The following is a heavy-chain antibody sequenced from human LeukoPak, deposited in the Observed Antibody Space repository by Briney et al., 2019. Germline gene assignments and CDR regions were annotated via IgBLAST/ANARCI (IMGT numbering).Heavy chain of an antibody. D-gene: IGHD3-10*01. J-gene: IGHJ4*02. Sequence: SETLSLTCAVYGGSFIGYYWSWIRQPPGKGLEWIWEITQSGSTNFNPSLKSRVTISVDTSNNQFSLKMTSVTAADTAVYYFARHGRRSETGPITMVRGVSDYFDYWGQGTLVSVSS. CDR2: ITQSGST. CDR1: GGSFIGYY. V-gene: IGHV4-34*01. CDR3: ARHGRRSETGPITMVRGVSDYFDY.